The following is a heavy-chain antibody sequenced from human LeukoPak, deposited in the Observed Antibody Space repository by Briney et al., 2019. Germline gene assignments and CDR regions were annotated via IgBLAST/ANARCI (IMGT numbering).Heavy chain of an antibody. CDR1: GGSVSSGSYY. CDR3: ARDAPPFDY. Sequence: PSETLSLTCTVSGGSVSSGSYYWSWIRQPPGKGLEWIGYIYYSGSTNYNPSLKSRVTISVDTSKNQFSLKLSSVTAADTAVYYCARDAPPFDYWGQGTLVTVSS. V-gene: IGHV4-61*01. J-gene: IGHJ4*02. CDR2: IYYSGST.